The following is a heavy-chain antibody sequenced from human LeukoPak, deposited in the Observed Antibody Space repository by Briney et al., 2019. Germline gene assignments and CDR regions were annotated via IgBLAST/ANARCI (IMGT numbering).Heavy chain of an antibody. V-gene: IGHV3-74*01. Sequence: GGSLRLSCAASGFTFSNYWLHWVRQAPGKGLEWVSRIKSEGSITSYADAVKGRFTISRDNAKSRLYLEMNSLRADDTAVYYCVGLGELARFYPWGQVTLVTVSS. CDR3: VGLGELARFYP. CDR1: GFTFSNYW. CDR2: IKSEGSIT. J-gene: IGHJ5*02. D-gene: IGHD3-10*01.